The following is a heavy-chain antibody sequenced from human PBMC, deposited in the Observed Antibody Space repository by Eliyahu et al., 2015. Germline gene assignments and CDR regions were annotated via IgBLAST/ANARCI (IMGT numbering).Heavy chain of an antibody. Sequence: QVQLQESGPGLVKPSETLSLTCTVXGXXISSYYWSWIRQPPGKGLEWIGYFYYSGSTNYNPSLKSRVTISVDTSKNQFSLKLSSVTAADTAVYYCARGCIRCSDAFDIWGQGTMVTVSS. D-gene: IGHD4-17*01. CDR3: ARGCIRCSDAFDI. J-gene: IGHJ3*02. CDR2: FYYSGST. V-gene: IGHV4-59*01. CDR1: GXXISSYY.